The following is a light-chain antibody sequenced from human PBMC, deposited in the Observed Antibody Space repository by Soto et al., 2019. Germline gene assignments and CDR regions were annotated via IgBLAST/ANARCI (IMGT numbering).Light chain of an antibody. CDR3: QQHYHRPQT. J-gene: IGKJ1*01. V-gene: IGKV3-11*01. CDR1: QSVSRN. CDR2: DAS. Sequence: VLTQSPATLSLSPGERANISCRTSQSVSRNLAWYQQQSGQAPRLLIYDASNRANGIPTRFSGSGSGTDFTLTISSIVPADFVVYYCQQHYHRPQTFGQGTKVEIK.